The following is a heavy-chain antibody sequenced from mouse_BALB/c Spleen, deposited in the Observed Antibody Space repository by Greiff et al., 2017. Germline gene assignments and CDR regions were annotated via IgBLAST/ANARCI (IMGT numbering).Heavy chain of an antibody. CDR3: AWIYYDYDSLYYFDY. J-gene: IGHJ2*01. D-gene: IGHD2-4*01. CDR2: IDPANGNT. V-gene: IGHV14-3*02. Sequence: EVMLVESGAELVKPGASVKLSCTASGFNIKDTYMHWVKQRPEQGLEWIGRIDPANGNTKYDPKFQGKATITADTSSNTAYLQLSSLTSEDTAVYYCAWIYYDYDSLYYFDYWGQGTTLTVSS. CDR1: GFNIKDTY.